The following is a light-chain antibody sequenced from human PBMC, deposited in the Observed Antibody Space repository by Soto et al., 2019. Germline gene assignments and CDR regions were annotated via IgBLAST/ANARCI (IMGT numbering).Light chain of an antibody. CDR1: SSDVGRYNY. J-gene: IGLJ1*01. V-gene: IGLV2-14*01. CDR2: EVS. Sequence: QSALTQPASVSGSPGQSITISCSGTSSDVGRYNYVSWYQQHPGKAPKLMIYEVSNRPSGVSHRFSGSKSGNTASLTISGLRAEDEADYYCSSYASNNLYVFGTGTKVTVL. CDR3: SSYASNNLYV.